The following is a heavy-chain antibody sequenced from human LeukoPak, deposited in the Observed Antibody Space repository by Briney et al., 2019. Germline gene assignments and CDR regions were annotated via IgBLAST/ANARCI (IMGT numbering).Heavy chain of an antibody. CDR3: ARGTVTTDY. CDR1: GFTLSSYA. CDR2: INSDGSST. Sequence: GGSLRLSCAASGFTLSSYAMSWVRQGPGKGLEWVSRINSDGSSTSYADSVKGRFTISRDNAKNTLYLQMNSLRAEDTAVYYCARGTVTTDYWGQGTLVTVSS. V-gene: IGHV3-74*01. D-gene: IGHD4-17*01. J-gene: IGHJ4*02.